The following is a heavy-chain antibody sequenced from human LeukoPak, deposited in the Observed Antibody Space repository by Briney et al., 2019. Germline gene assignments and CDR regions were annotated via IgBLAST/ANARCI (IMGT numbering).Heavy chain of an antibody. CDR2: ILDSGYST. Sequence: GGSLRLSCAASGFTFDDYAMHWVRQAPGKGLEWVSGILDSGYSTYYANSVKGRFTISRDNSNNTLYLQMNSLRAEDTAVYYCAKLGGHPLHNYYVGVWGKGTTVAVSS. V-gene: IGHV3-23*01. CDR3: AKLGGHPLHNYYVGV. D-gene: IGHD3-16*01. J-gene: IGHJ6*03. CDR1: GFTFDDYA.